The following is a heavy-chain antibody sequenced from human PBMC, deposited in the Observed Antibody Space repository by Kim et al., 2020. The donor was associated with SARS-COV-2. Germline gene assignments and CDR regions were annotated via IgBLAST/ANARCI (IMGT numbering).Heavy chain of an antibody. CDR1: GFTFGNYG. Sequence: GGSLRLSCAASGFTFGNYGMNWVRQAPGKGLVWVSRINRDGGSTGYADSVKGRFTISRDNAKSTLYLQMNSLRAEDTALYYCASGRYTGTYYYFYYMGV. CDR2: INRDGGST. D-gene: IGHD3-16*02. V-gene: IGHV3-20*04. J-gene: IGHJ6*03. CDR3: ASGRYTGTYYYFYYMGV.